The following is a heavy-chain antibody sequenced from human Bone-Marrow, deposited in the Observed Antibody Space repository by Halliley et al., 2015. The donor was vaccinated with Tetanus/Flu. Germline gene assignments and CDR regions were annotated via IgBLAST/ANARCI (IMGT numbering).Heavy chain of an antibody. CDR3: AKIDFVASSGLLDV. D-gene: IGHD3-9*01. Sequence: SLRLSCTASGSMFGTYWMQWVRQSPGKGLVWVSRINSVGDSTTYADFVRGRFTISRDNAKNTLYLQMNSLAVEDTAKYYCAKIDFVASSGLLDVWGQGTTVTVSS. CDR2: INSVGDST. CDR1: GSMFGTYW. J-gene: IGHJ6*02. V-gene: IGHV3-74*01.